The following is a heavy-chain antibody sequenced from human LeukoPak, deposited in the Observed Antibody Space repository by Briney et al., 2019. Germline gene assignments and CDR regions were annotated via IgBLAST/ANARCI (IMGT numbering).Heavy chain of an antibody. V-gene: IGHV3-11*01. CDR1: GFTFRDYY. CDR2: ISSSGNST. Sequence: PGESLRLSCAASGFTFRDYYMSWIRQAPAKGLAWVSSISSSGNSTHYADYGKRRFTISRDNATNSLYLQINSLRAEDTAVYYCAKDRWQELLWFGDQPFWFDPWGQGTLVTVSS. J-gene: IGHJ5*02. D-gene: IGHD3-10*01. CDR3: AKDRWQELLWFGDQPFWFDP.